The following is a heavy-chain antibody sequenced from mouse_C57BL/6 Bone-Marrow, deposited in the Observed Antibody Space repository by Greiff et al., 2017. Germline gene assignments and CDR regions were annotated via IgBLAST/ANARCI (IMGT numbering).Heavy chain of an antibody. J-gene: IGHJ1*03. CDR3: ARPYYSNYWYYDV. V-gene: IGHV1-55*01. CDR1: GYTFTSYC. CDR2: IYPGSGST. D-gene: IGHD2-5*01. Sequence: QVQLQQPGAELVKPGASVKMSCTASGYTFTSYCITWVKQRPGQGLEWIGDIYPGSGSTNYTEKFKSKATLTVDTSSNTAYMQLSSLTSEDSAVYYGARPYYSNYWYYDVWGTGTTVTVSA.